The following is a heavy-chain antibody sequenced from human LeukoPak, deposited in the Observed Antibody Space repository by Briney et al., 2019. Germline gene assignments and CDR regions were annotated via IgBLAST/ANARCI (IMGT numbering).Heavy chain of an antibody. V-gene: IGHV3-11*04. CDR3: ARDHDDNSGYDNGGALDL. CDR2: FATTGNTA. Sequence: VGSLRLSRAPSGFTFSDYFMTWIRRAPGTGLEAVSYFATTGNTAFYADSVKRRFTVSRDNAKNSLYLQINRLRAEDTAVYYCARDHDDNSGYDNGGALDLWGQGTMVTVSS. D-gene: IGHD3-22*01. CDR1: GFTFSDYF. J-gene: IGHJ3*01.